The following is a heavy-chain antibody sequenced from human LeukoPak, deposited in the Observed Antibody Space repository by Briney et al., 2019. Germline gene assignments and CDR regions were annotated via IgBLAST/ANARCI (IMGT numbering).Heavy chain of an antibody. D-gene: IGHD3-3*01. CDR2: IYTSGST. CDR1: GGSISSYY. J-gene: IGHJ4*02. CDR3: ARDAVLDFWSGYPQYYFDY. Sequence: SETLSLTCTVSGGSISSYYWSWIRQPAGKGLEWIGRIYTSGSTNYNPSLKSRVTMSVDTSKNQFSLKLSSVTAADTAVYYCARDAVLDFWSGYPQYYFDYWGQGTLVTVSS. V-gene: IGHV4-4*07.